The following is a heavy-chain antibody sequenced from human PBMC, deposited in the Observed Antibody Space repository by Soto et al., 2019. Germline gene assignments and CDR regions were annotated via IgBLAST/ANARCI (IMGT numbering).Heavy chain of an antibody. CDR2: ISSSGSAI. CDR1: GFTFRSYE. J-gene: IGHJ6*02. D-gene: IGHD2-2*01. V-gene: IGHV3-48*03. Sequence: EVQLVESGGGLVQPGGSLRLSCAASGFTFRSYEMNWVRQAPGKGLEWVSCISSSGSAIYYASVKGRFTISRDNAKNSLYLQMNSLRAEDTAVYYCAVLPAAMGVGSYFHGMDVWGQGTTVTVSS. CDR3: AVLPAAMGVGSYFHGMDV.